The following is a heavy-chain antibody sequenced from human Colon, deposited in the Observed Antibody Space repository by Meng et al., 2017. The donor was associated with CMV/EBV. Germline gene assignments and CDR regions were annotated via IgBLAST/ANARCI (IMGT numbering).Heavy chain of an antibody. V-gene: IGHV3-30-3*01. CDR3: ATTAGVARPFDY. Sequence: GGSLRLSCAASEFTFSSYAMHWVRQAPGKGLEWVALISHDGHTQYYADSVKGRVTISRDNSRNTLYLQMNSLRTEDTALYYCATTAGVARPFDYWGQGTLVTVSS. D-gene: IGHD2-15*01. J-gene: IGHJ4*02. CDR2: ISHDGHTQ. CDR1: EFTFSSYA.